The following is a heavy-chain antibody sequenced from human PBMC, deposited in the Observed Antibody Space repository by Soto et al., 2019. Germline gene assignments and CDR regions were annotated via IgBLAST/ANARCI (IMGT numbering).Heavy chain of an antibody. CDR1: GGSFSGYY. J-gene: IGHJ4*02. Sequence: QVQLQQWGAGLLKPSETLSLTCAVYGGSFSGYYWSWIRQPPGKGLEWIGEINHSGSTNYNPSLKEPVTLTGRTSKNQVDLKTSLVPAADTAVYYCARDSNGARRGGGVNPLDYWGQGTLVTVSS. CDR2: INHSGST. V-gene: IGHV4-34*01. D-gene: IGHD1-26*01. CDR3: ARDSNGARRGGGVNPLDY.